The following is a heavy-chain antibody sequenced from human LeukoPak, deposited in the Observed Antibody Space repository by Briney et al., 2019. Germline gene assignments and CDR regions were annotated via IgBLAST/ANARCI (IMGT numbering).Heavy chain of an antibody. J-gene: IGHJ4*02. Sequence: GGYLRLYCATSGFTFSDYYMSWFRQAPGNAPEWISYISGSGTDPTYADSGKGRFTISRDNAKRSLYLQMNSLRAEDTAVYYCAWPTRERNYWGQGTLVTVSA. CDR2: ISGSGTDP. CDR1: GFTFSDYY. D-gene: IGHD1-26*01. CDR3: AWPTRERNY. V-gene: IGHV3-11*03.